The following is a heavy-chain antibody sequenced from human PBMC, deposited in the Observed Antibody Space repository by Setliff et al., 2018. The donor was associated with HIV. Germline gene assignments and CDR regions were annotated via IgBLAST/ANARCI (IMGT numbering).Heavy chain of an antibody. CDR3: ARGHYYDSSGFAFDI. V-gene: IGHV4-61*02. CDR1: GGSISSGSYY. Sequence: SETLSLTCTVSGGSISSGSYYWSWIRQPAGKGLEWIGRIYTSGSTNYNPSLKSRVTISVDTSKNQFSLKLSSVTAADTAVYYCARGHYYDSSGFAFDIWGQGTMVTVSS. J-gene: IGHJ3*02. D-gene: IGHD3-22*01. CDR2: IYTSGST.